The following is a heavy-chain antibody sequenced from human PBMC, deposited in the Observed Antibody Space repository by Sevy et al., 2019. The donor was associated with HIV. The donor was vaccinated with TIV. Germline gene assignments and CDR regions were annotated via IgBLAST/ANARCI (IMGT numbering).Heavy chain of an antibody. D-gene: IGHD3-9*01. V-gene: IGHV4-38-2*02. CDR3: ANFGRLLIINGDTFDV. CDR2: VDHTGNT. CDR1: GYSISSGYL. Sequence: SETLSLTCTVSGYSISSGYLWGWIRQPPGKGLEWIGSVDHTGNTYYNPSLKSRVTTSVDTSKNQFSLRLSSVTAADTAVYYCANFGRLLIINGDTFDVWGQGTMVTVSS. J-gene: IGHJ3*01.